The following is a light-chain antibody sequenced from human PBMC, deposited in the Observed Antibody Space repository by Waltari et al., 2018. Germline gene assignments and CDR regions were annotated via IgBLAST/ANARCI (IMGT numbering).Light chain of an antibody. CDR2: EGS. CDR3: CSYAGSSTWV. J-gene: IGLJ3*02. V-gene: IGLV2-23*01. Sequence: QSALTQPAPVSGSPGQSLPTSCTGTRSDVGRYNLVPWYQQHPGKAPKLMIYEGSKRPSGVSNRFSGSKSGNTASLTISGLQAEDEADYYCCSYAGSSTWVFGGGTKLTVL. CDR1: RSDVGRYNL.